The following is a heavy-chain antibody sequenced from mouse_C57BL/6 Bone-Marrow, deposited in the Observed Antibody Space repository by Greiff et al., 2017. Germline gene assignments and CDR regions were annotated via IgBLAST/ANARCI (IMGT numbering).Heavy chain of an antibody. CDR2: IDPSDSYT. V-gene: IGHV1-69*01. Sequence: QVQLQQPGAELVMPGASVKLSCKASGYTFTSYWMHWVKQRPGQGLEWIGEIDPSDSYTNYNQKFKGKSTLTVDKSSSTAYMQLSSLTSEDSAVYYCARSAITTVVVHFDYWGQGTTLTVSS. CDR3: ARSAITTVVVHFDY. CDR1: GYTFTSYW. J-gene: IGHJ2*01. D-gene: IGHD1-1*01.